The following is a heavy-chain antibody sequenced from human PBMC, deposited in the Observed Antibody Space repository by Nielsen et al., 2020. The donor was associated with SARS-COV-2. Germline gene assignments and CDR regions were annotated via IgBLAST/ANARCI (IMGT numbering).Heavy chain of an antibody. Sequence: ASVKVSCKASDNTFFSYSIIWVRQAPGQGLEWMGRISANNGNVKYAQNLQDRVTMTADASTSTVYMDLRRLRSDDTAVYYCARDSYSSSSAWGQGTLVTVSS. V-gene: IGHV1-18*04. D-gene: IGHD6-6*01. J-gene: IGHJ5*02. CDR1: DNTFFSYS. CDR3: ARDSYSSSSA. CDR2: ISANNGNV.